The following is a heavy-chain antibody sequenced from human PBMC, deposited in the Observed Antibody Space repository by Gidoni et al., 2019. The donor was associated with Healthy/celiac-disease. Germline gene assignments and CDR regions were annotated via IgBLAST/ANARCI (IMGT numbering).Heavy chain of an antibody. V-gene: IGHV3-23*01. CDR1: GFTFSSYA. CDR2: ISGSGGST. CDR3: AKVGHQARPGNYYMDV. Sequence: EVQLLESGGGLVQPGGSLRLSCAASGFTFSSYAMSWVRQAPGKGLEWVSAISGSGGSTYYADSVKGRFTISRDNSKNTLYLQMNSLRAEDTAVYYCAKVGHQARPGNYYMDVWGKGTTVTVSS. D-gene: IGHD1-26*01. J-gene: IGHJ6*03.